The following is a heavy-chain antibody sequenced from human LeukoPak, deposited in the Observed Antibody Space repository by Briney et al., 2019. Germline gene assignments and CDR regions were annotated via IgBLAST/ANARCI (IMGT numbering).Heavy chain of an antibody. CDR2: IYYSGST. CDR1: GGSFSGYY. D-gene: IGHD3-10*01. CDR3: AIGWFGELGAPYGMDV. V-gene: IGHV4-31*11. J-gene: IGHJ6*02. Sequence: SETLSLTCAVYGGSFSGYYWSWIRQHPGKGLEWIGYIYYSGSTYYNPSLKSRVTISVDTSKNQFSLKLSSVTAADTAVYYCAIGWFGELGAPYGMDVWGQGTTVTVSS.